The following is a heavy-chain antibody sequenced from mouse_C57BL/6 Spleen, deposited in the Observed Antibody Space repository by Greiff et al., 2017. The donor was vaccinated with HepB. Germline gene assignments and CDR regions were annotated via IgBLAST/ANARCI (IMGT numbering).Heavy chain of an antibody. CDR3: ARDIVTRGFAY. J-gene: IGHJ3*01. V-gene: IGHV1-50*01. CDR1: GYTFTSYW. CDR2: IAPSDSYT. D-gene: IGHD2-12*01. Sequence: QVQLQQPGAELVKPGASVKLSCKASGYTFTSYWMQWVKQRPGQGLEWLGEIAPSDSYTNYNQKFKGKATLTVDTSSSTAYMQLSSLTSEDSAVYYCARDIVTRGFAYWGQVTLVTVSA.